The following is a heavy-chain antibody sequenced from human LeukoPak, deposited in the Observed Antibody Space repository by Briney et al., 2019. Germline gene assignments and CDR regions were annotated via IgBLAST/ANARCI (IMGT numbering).Heavy chain of an antibody. CDR2: ISYDGSNK. J-gene: IGHJ4*02. CDR1: GFTFSSYA. V-gene: IGHV3-30-3*01. Sequence: GGSLRLSCAASGFTFSSYAMHWVRQAPGKGLEWVAVISYDGSNKYYADSVKGRFTISRDNSKNTLYLQMNSLRAEDTAVYYCARDRWTVKGGYFDYWGQGTLVTVSS. CDR3: ARDRWTVKGGYFDY. D-gene: IGHD3/OR15-3a*01.